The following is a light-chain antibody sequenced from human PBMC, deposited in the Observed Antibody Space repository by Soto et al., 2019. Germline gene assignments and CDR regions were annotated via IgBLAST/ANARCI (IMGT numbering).Light chain of an antibody. CDR3: SSCAGSNSPYV. J-gene: IGLJ1*01. CDR1: SSDVGGCKF. V-gene: IGLV2-8*01. CDR2: EVS. Sequence: QSALTQPPSASGSPGQSVTISCTGTSSDVGGCKFVSWYQQYPGKAPKLMIYEVSKRPSGVSDRFSGFKSGNTASLTVSGLRAEDEDDYYCSSCAGSNSPYVFGTGTKVTVL.